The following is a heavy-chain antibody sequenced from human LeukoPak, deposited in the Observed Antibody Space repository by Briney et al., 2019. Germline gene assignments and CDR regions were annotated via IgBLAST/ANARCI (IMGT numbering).Heavy chain of an antibody. V-gene: IGHV3-23*01. CDR1: GFTFSSFG. D-gene: IGHD3-16*01. CDR3: AKGGGGVLAS. CDR2: ISGSGGST. Sequence: GGTLRLSCAASGFTFSSFGMSWVRQAPGKGLEWVSSISGSGGSTYYADSVKGRFTISRDNSRNTLFLQMNSLKADDTAVYYCAKGGGGVLASWGQGTLVTVSS. J-gene: IGHJ4*02.